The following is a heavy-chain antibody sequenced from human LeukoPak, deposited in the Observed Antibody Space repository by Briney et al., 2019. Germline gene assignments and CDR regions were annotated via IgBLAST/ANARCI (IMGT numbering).Heavy chain of an antibody. CDR1: GVSISRYD. CDR3: AGRQGYCSSTSCSNWFDP. J-gene: IGHJ5*02. D-gene: IGHD2-2*01. Sequence: AETLTLTCTVSGVSISRYDRSWIRQPPGKGLEWIGYIYYSGSTNYNPSLKSRVNISVDTSKNQFSLKLSSVTAADTAVYYCAGRQGYCSSTSCSNWFDPWGQGTLVTVSS. V-gene: IGHV4-59*01. CDR2: IYYSGST.